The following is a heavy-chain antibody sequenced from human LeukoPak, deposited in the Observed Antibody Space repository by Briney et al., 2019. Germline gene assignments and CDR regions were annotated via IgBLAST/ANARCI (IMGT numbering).Heavy chain of an antibody. Sequence: SETLSLTCTVSGGSITGYYWSWIRQPPGKGLEWVGFISYSGNTQYNPSLESRVTISVDTSNNQFSLELSSVTAADTAVYYCARECRSSGWFESWGPGTLVTVSS. D-gene: IGHD6-19*01. V-gene: IGHV4-59*01. CDR3: ARECRSSGWFES. CDR1: GGSITGYY. CDR2: ISYSGNT. J-gene: IGHJ5*01.